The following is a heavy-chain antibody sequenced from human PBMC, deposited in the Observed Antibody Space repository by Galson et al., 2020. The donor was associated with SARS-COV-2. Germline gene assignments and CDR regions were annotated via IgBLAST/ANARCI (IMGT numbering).Heavy chain of an antibody. CDR2: ISSRATTQ. D-gene: IGHD3-9*01. V-gene: IGHV3-11*01. J-gene: IGHJ4*02. CDR3: ARAWDDNFDY. Sequence: TGGSLRLSCAASGFTFNDYYMTWIRQAPGKGLEWVAYISSRATTQWYADSVKGRFTISRDNAVNSLFLQMSSLRAEDTAVYYCARAWDDNFDYWGQGTLVTVSS. CDR1: GFTFNDYY.